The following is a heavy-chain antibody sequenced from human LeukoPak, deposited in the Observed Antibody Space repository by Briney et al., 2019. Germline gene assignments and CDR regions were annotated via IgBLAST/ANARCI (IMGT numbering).Heavy chain of an antibody. D-gene: IGHD6-19*01. V-gene: IGHV1-3*03. CDR1: GYTFTDYA. CDR2: ITTGRGET. J-gene: IGHJ4*02. Sequence: ASVKVSCKASGYTFTDYALHWVRQAPGQSLEGMGWITTGRGETRYSQDFQRRITLTRDKSANTVYMDLSDLTSEDTAVYYCARGGQQWRGGNYFDSWGQGTLVAVSS. CDR3: ARGGQQWRGGNYFDS.